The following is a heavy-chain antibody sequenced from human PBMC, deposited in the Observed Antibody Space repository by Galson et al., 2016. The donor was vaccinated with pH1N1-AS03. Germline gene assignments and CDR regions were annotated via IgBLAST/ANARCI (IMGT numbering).Heavy chain of an antibody. CDR2: IIPVFDTV. J-gene: IGHJ4*02. CDR3: ARHRDRSGSGTSFDY. V-gene: IGHV1-69*06. Sequence: SVKVSCKAHGGTFITYAISWVRQAPGQGLEGMGRIIPVFDTVDYAQKFQGRVTITADRSTSTAPMELSNLGSEDTAFYFCARHRDRSGSGTSFDYWGQGTLVTVSS. CDR1: GGTFITYA. D-gene: IGHD3-10*01.